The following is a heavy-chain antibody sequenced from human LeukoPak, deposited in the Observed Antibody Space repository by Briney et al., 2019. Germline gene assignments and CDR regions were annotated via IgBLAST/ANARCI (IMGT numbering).Heavy chain of an antibody. D-gene: IGHD3-22*01. CDR3: ARGRHYYDSSDYYYEGDAFDI. Sequence: ASVKVSCKASGYTFTGYYMHWVRQAPGQGLECMGIINPSGTSTSFAQKFQGRVTMTRDMSTSTVYMELSSLRSEDTAVYYCARGRHYYDSSDYYYEGDAFDIWGQGTMVTVSS. V-gene: IGHV1-46*01. CDR2: INPSGTST. CDR1: GYTFTGYY. J-gene: IGHJ3*02.